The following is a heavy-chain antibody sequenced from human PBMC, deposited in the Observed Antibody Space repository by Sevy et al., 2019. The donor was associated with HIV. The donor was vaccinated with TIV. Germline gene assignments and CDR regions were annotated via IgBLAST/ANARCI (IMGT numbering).Heavy chain of an antibody. CDR2: IYPGDSDT. D-gene: IGHD3-10*01. Sequence: GESLKISCKGSGYSFTSYWIGWVRQMPGKGLEWMGIIYPGDSDTRYSPSFQGQVTISADKSISTAYLQWSSLKASETAMYYCARQRDGITMVRGVIITRPLYDYWGQGTLVTVSS. J-gene: IGHJ4*02. CDR1: GYSFTSYW. CDR3: ARQRDGITMVRGVIITRPLYDY. V-gene: IGHV5-51*01.